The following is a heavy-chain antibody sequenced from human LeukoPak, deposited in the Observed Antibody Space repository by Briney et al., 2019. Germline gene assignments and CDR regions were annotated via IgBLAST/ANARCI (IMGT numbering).Heavy chain of an antibody. CDR2: ILHTGTA. Sequence: PSETLSLNCTVSGYSISSGYYWGWIRQPPGKGLEWIGSILHTGTAYYNPSLKSRVTISVDTSKNQFSLKLSSVTAADTAVYYCASTYSGSYYDAFDIWGQGTMVTVSS. CDR3: ASTYSGSYYDAFDI. CDR1: GYSISSGYY. D-gene: IGHD1-26*01. V-gene: IGHV4-38-2*02. J-gene: IGHJ3*02.